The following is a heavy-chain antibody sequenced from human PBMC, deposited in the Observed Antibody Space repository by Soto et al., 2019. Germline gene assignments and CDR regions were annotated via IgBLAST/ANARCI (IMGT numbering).Heavy chain of an antibody. V-gene: IGHV1-69*06. CDR2: IIPIFDSP. CDR1: GGTFNNFA. D-gene: IGHD2-15*01. Sequence: QVQLVQSGAEVKKPGSSVKVSCKASGGTFNNFAINWVRLAPGQGLEWMGGIIPIFDSPNYAQKFKDRVTITADKSTTTAYMELSSLTSDDTAIYYCARGTYCRGIGCYRGYYSYYDMDVWGQGTTVSVSS. J-gene: IGHJ6*02. CDR3: ARGTYCRGIGCYRGYYSYYDMDV.